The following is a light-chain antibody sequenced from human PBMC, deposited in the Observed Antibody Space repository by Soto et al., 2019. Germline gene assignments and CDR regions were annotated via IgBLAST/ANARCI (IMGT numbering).Light chain of an antibody. J-gene: IGKJ1*01. CDR2: GAS. CDR1: QSVSNT. CDR3: QQYENSPGT. V-gene: IGKV3-15*01. Sequence: EIVMTQSPATLSVSPGERATLSCRASQSVSNTLAWYQQKPGQAPRLLMYGASIRATGIPARFSGGGSGTQFTLTIYSLQSDDFATYYCQQYENSPGTFGQGTKVEIK.